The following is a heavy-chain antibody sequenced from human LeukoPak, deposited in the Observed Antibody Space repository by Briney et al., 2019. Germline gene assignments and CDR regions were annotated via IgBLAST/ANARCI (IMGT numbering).Heavy chain of an antibody. J-gene: IGHJ4*02. D-gene: IGHD3-22*01. CDR3: ARGVQTYYYDSGLNFNY. CDR1: GFTFSSYW. Sequence: GGSLRLSCAASGFTFSSYWMSWVRQAPGKGLEWVANIRQDGSEKYYVDSVKGRFTISRDNAKNSLYLQMNSLRAEDTAVYYCARGVQTYYYDSGLNFNYWGQGTLVTVSS. CDR2: IRQDGSEK. V-gene: IGHV3-7*01.